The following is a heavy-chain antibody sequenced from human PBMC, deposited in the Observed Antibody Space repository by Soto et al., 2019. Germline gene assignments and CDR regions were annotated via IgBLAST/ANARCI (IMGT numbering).Heavy chain of an antibody. CDR3: AREIVEMATDKFDY. Sequence: GASLKISCKGSGYSFTNYWISWVRQMPGKGLEWMGRIDPRDSYTNYSPSFQGHVTISTDTSISSAYLQWSSLKASDTAMYYCAREIVEMATDKFDYWGQGTQVTVSS. CDR1: GYSFTNYW. CDR2: IDPRDSYT. V-gene: IGHV5-10-1*01. D-gene: IGHD2-15*01. J-gene: IGHJ4*02.